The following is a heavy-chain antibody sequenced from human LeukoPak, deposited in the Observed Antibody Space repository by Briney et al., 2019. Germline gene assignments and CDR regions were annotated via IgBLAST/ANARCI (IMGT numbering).Heavy chain of an antibody. CDR2: ISSSSSTI. CDR3: ATDYDSTTPGYFDY. Sequence: GGSLRLSCAASGFTFSSYSMNWVRQAPGKGLEWVSYISSSSSTIYYADSVKGRFTISRDNAKNSLYLQMNSLRAEDTAVYYCATDYDSTTPGYFDYWGQGALVTVSS. D-gene: IGHD3-22*01. CDR1: GFTFSSYS. J-gene: IGHJ4*02. V-gene: IGHV3-48*01.